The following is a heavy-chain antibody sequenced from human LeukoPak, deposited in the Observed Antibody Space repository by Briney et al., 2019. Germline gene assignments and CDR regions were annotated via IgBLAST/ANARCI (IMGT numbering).Heavy chain of an antibody. J-gene: IGHJ4*02. Sequence: GGSLRLSCAASGFTFTTYAMNWVRQAPGKGLEWVSYISSGSGSTIYYADSVGGRFAISSDNAKYSLYLPVEHLRAEESAVYYCARVWSGQQLVLGDYWGQGTLVTVSS. V-gene: IGHV3-48*01. CDR3: ARVWSGQQLVLGDY. CDR2: ISSGSGSTI. D-gene: IGHD6-13*01. CDR1: GFTFTTYA.